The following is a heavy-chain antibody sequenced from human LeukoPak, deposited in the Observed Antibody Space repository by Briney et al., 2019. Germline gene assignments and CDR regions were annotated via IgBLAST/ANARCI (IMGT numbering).Heavy chain of an antibody. V-gene: IGHV3-23*01. CDR3: AKASFYYDFWSGPFAS. CDR2: ISRRADST. CDR1: GFNFTRYA. J-gene: IGHJ4*02. Sequence: GGSLRLSCATSGFNFTRYAMSWVRQAPGKGLEWVAAISRRADSTYYADSVKGRLTISRDNAKSSLFLQMNSLRAEDTAVYYCAKASFYYDFWSGPFASWGQGSLVVVSS. D-gene: IGHD3-3*01.